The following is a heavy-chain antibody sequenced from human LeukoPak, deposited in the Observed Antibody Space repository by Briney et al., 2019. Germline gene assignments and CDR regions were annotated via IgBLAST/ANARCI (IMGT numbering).Heavy chain of an antibody. V-gene: IGHV4-59*08. CDR1: GGSISSYY. CDR2: IYYSGST. CDR3: ARHSGYDSSGYRINWFDP. D-gene: IGHD3-22*01. J-gene: IGHJ5*02. Sequence: SETLSLTCTVSGGSISSYYWSWIRQPPGKGLEWIGYIYYSGSTNYHPSLKSRVTISVDTSKNQFSLKLSSVTAADTAVYYCARHSGYDSSGYRINWFDPRGQGTLVTVSS.